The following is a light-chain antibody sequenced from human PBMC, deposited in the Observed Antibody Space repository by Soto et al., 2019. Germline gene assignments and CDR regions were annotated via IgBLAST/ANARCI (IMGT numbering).Light chain of an antibody. J-gene: IGLJ1*01. Sequence: QSALTQPASVPGSPGQSITIPCTGTNSDVGAYNYVSWYQHHPGKAPKLMIYEVFIRPSGVSSRFSGSKSGSTASLTISGLLAEDEADYYCSSYTTTNTLYVFGTGTQLTVL. CDR1: NSDVGAYNY. CDR3: SSYTTTNTLYV. CDR2: EVF. V-gene: IGLV2-14*01.